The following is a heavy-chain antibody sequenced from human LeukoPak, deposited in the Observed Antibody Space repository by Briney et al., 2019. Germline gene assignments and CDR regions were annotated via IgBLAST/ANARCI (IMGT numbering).Heavy chain of an antibody. CDR1: GFTFDDYA. Sequence: SGGSLRLSCVASGFTFDDYAMHWVRQAPGKGLEWVAGINWNSVSAVYADSLKGRLTISRDSAKNSLFLQMNSLKTEDTAFYYCAKGARSSSGYTTDWGQGILVTVSS. V-gene: IGHV3-9*01. CDR3: AKGARSSSGYTTD. J-gene: IGHJ4*02. D-gene: IGHD3-22*01. CDR2: INWNSVSA.